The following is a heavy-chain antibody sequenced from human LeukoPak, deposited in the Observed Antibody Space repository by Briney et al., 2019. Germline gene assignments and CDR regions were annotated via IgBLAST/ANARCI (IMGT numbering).Heavy chain of an antibody. CDR3: ARGGGMRSWYDFDY. Sequence: PGGSLRLSCAASGFTFSSYSMNWVRQAPGKGLEWVSYISSSSSTIYYADSAKGRFTISRDNAKNSLYLQMNSLRAEDTAVYYCARGGGMRSWYDFDYWGQGILVTVSS. J-gene: IGHJ4*02. V-gene: IGHV3-48*01. CDR1: GFTFSSYS. CDR2: ISSSSSTI. D-gene: IGHD6-13*01.